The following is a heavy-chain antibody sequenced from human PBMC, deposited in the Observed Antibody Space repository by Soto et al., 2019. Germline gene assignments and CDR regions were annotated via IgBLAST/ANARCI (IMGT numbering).Heavy chain of an antibody. J-gene: IGHJ6*02. CDR3: ARDPYSSSWYEAYYYYYCMDV. V-gene: IGHV3-30-3*01. Sequence: QVQLVESGGGVVQPGRSLRLSCAASGFTFSSYAMHWVRQAPGKGLEWVAVISYDGSNKYYADSVKGRFTISRDNSKNTLYLQMNSLRAEDTAVYYCARDPYSSSWYEAYYYYYCMDVWGQGTTVTVSS. CDR2: ISYDGSNK. CDR1: GFTFSSYA. D-gene: IGHD6-13*01.